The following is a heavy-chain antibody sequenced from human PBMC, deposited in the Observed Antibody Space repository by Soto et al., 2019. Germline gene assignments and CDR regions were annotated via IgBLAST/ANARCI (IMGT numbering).Heavy chain of an antibody. V-gene: IGHV3-23*01. CDR1: GFIFSSYA. J-gene: IGHJ4*02. D-gene: IGHD6-19*01. Sequence: EVQLLESGGGLVQPGGSLRLSFAASGFIFSSYAMSWVRQAPGKGLEWVSVISGSGGSTYYADSVKGRFTISRDNSKNTLYLQMNSLRAEDTAVYYCSRRTSGWYFDYWGQGTLVTVSS. CDR2: ISGSGGST. CDR3: SRRTSGWYFDY.